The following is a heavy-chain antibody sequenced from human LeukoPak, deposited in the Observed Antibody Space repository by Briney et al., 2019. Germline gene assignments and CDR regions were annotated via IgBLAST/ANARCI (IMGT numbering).Heavy chain of an antibody. Sequence: PGGSLRLSCAASGFSFSSHAMSWVRQAPGKGLEWVGRARNKANSYTTEYAASVKGRFTISRDDSKNSLYLQMNSLKTEDTAVYYCARANVYYGDGYYPVVGYYFDYWGQGTLVTVSS. J-gene: IGHJ4*02. CDR2: ARNKANSYTT. CDR3: ARANVYYGDGYYPVVGYYFDY. CDR1: GFSFSSHA. V-gene: IGHV3-72*01. D-gene: IGHD3-22*01.